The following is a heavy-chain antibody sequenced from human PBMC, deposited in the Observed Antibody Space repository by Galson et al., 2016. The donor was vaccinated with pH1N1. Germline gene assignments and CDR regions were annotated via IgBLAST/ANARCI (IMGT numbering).Heavy chain of an antibody. CDR2: ISWDESE. CDR1: GFSLSASGEA. V-gene: IGHV2-5*02. J-gene: IGHJ3*02. D-gene: IGHD3-16*01. Sequence: PALVKPTQTLTLTCAFSGFSLSASGEAVCWLRQPPGKAPEWLAMISWDESERYRQSLNDRLTISKDSTKRHVVLTMTDMDPEDTGTYYCVHSDNIVMEEGAFDIFDIWGQGAAVHVSS. CDR3: VHSDNIVMEEGAFDIFDI.